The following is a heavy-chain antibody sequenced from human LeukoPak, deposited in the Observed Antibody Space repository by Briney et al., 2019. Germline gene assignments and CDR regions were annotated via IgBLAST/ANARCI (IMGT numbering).Heavy chain of an antibody. J-gene: IGHJ4*02. CDR1: GFTFSSFS. CDR3: VRDHEWAFDY. CDR2: IRGGSSDI. D-gene: IGHD1-26*01. V-gene: IGHV3-21*05. Sequence: GGSLRLSCATSGFTFSSFSMNWVRQAPGKGLEWVSYIRGGSSDIHYADSVKGRFTISRDDAKNSLYLQMNSLRAEDTAVYFCVRDHEWAFDYWGQGTLVTVSS.